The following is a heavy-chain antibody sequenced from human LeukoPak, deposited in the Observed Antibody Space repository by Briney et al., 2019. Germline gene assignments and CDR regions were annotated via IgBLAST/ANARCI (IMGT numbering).Heavy chain of an antibody. CDR2: IYYSGST. CDR3: ASSGGGSSDY. V-gene: IGHV4-61*08. J-gene: IGHJ4*02. D-gene: IGHD1-26*01. Sequence: SETLSLTCTVSGGSISSGGYYWSWIRQHPGKGLEWIGYIYYSGSTNYNPSLKSRVTISVDTSKNQFSLKLSSVTAADTAVYYCASSGGGSSDYWGQGTLVTVSS. CDR1: GGSISSGGYY.